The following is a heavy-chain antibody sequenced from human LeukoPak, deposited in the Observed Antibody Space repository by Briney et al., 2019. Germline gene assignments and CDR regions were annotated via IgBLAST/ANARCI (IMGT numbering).Heavy chain of an antibody. D-gene: IGHD6-19*01. CDR3: AKVSIAVAQSYYYGMDV. CDR2: ISYDGSNK. CDR1: GFTFSSYG. Sequence: PGRSLRLSCAASGFTFSSYGMHWVRQAPGKGRERVAVISYDGSNKYYADSVKGRFTISRDNSKNTLYLQMNSLRAEDTAVYYCAKVSIAVAQSYYYGMDVWGQGTTVTVSS. V-gene: IGHV3-30*18. J-gene: IGHJ6*02.